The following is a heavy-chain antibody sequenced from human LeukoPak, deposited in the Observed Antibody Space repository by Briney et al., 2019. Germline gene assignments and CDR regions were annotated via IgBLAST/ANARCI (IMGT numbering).Heavy chain of an antibody. J-gene: IGHJ4*02. V-gene: IGHV4-30-2*01. CDR3: AGLVGRYSSGLYYYYFDY. D-gene: IGHD3-22*01. CDR1: GGSISRGGYS. Sequence: SQTLSLTCAVSGGSISRGGYSWSWIRQPPGKGLEWIGEMYLSGTTHSNPSVKSRVTISIDKSKNQFFLNLSSVTAADTAVYYCAGLVGRYSSGLYYYYFDYWGQGTLVTVSS. CDR2: MYLSGTT.